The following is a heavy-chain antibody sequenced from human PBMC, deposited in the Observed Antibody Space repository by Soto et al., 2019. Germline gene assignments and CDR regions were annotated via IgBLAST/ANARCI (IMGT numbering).Heavy chain of an antibody. CDR1: GDSVSSNSAA. CDR2: KYYRAKWYN. CDR3: ARELAVAGREFFDY. D-gene: IGHD6-19*01. V-gene: IGHV6-1*01. Sequence: KQSQTLSLTCAISGDSVSSNSAAWNWIRQSPSRGLEWLGRKYYRAKWYNDYAVSVKSRITINPDTSKNQFSLQLNSVTPADTAVYYCARELAVAGREFFDYWGQGTLVTVSS. J-gene: IGHJ4*02.